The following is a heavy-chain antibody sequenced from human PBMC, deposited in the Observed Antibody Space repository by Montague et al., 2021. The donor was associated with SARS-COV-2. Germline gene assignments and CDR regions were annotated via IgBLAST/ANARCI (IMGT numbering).Heavy chain of an antibody. CDR2: IYYSGST. CDR3: ARHGKTRIAMIVVVIGYFDY. Sequence: SETLSLTSTVSGGSISSSSYYWGWIRQPPGKGLEWIGSIYYSGSTYYNPSLKSRVTISVDTSKNQFSLKLSSVTAADTAVYYCARHGKTRIAMIVVVIGYFDYWGPGTLVTVSS. V-gene: IGHV4-39*01. J-gene: IGHJ4*02. D-gene: IGHD3-22*01. CDR1: GGSISSSSYY.